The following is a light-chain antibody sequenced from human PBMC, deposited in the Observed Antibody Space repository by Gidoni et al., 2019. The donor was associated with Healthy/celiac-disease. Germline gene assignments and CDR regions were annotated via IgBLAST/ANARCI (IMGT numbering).Light chain of an antibody. CDR2: QDS. J-gene: IGLJ2*01. CDR3: QAWDSSTVV. Sequence: LTQPPSVSVSPGQTASITCSGDKLGDKYACWYQQKPGQSPVLVIYQDSKRPSGIPERFSGSNSGNTATLTISGTQAMDEADYYCQAWDSSTVVFGGGTKLTVL. CDR1: KLGDKY. V-gene: IGLV3-1*01.